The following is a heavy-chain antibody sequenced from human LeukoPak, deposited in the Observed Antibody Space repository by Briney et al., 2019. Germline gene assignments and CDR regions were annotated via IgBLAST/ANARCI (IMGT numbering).Heavy chain of an antibody. D-gene: IGHD2-15*01. V-gene: IGHV4-30-4*01. CDR2: IYYSGST. Sequence: SQTLSLTCTVSGGSISSGDYYWSWLRQPPGKGLEWIAYIYYSGSTYYNPSLKSRVTISVDTSKNQFSLKLSSVTAADTAVYYCAREGGVVAATRGMDVWGQGTTVTVSS. CDR1: GGSISSGDYY. CDR3: AREGGVVAATRGMDV. J-gene: IGHJ6*02.